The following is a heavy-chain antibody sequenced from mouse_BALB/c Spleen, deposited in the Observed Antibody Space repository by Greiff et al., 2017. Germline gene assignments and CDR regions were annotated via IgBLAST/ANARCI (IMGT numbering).Heavy chain of an antibody. CDR3: ALGRSYAMDY. CDR1: GYTFTSYT. Sequence: VQLQQSAAELARPGASVKMSCKASGYTFTSYTMHWVNQRPGQGLEWIGYINPSSGYTEYNQKFKDKTTLTADKSSSTAYMQLSSLTSEDSAVYYCALGRSYAMDYWGQGTSVTVSS. D-gene: IGHD3-3*01. CDR2: INPSSGYT. J-gene: IGHJ4*01. V-gene: IGHV1-4*02.